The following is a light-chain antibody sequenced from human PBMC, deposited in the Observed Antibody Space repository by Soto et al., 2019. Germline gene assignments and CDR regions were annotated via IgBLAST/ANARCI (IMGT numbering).Light chain of an antibody. CDR2: DVN. CDR3: CSFVDSDTVL. J-gene: IGLJ3*02. CDR1: SSDVGSYKY. Sequence: QSALTQPRSVSGSPGQSVTISCTGTSSDVGSYKYVSWYQHHPGKAPKLMIFDVNKRPSGVPDRFSGSNSGNAASLTISGLPPEDEADYFCCSFVDSDTVLFGGGTKLTVL. V-gene: IGLV2-11*01.